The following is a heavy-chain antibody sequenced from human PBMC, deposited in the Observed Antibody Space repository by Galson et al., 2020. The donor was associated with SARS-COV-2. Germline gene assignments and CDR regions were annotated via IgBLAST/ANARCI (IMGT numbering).Heavy chain of an antibody. Sequence: KTGGSLRLSCAASGFTFSPYSMNWVRQAPGKGLEWVSSISGDSSYIYYADSVKGRFTISRDNAKNSLYLQMNSLRAEDTAVYYCARVTWGEYGMDIWGQGTTVTVSS. J-gene: IGHJ6*02. V-gene: IGHV3-21*01. D-gene: IGHD3-16*01. CDR1: GFTFSPYS. CDR2: ISGDSSYI. CDR3: ARVTWGEYGMDI.